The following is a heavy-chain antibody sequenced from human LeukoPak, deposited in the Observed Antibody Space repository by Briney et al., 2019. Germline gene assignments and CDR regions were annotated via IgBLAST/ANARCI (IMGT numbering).Heavy chain of an antibody. D-gene: IGHD3-3*01. V-gene: IGHV4-39*01. Sequence: SETLSLTCTVSGGSISSSSYYWGWIRQPPGKGLEWIGSIYYSGSTYYNPSLKSRVTISIDTSKNQFSLKLSSVTAADTAVYYCARLYYDFWSGPFDYWGQGTLVTVSS. J-gene: IGHJ4*02. CDR2: IYYSGST. CDR3: ARLYYDFWSGPFDY. CDR1: GGSISSSSYY.